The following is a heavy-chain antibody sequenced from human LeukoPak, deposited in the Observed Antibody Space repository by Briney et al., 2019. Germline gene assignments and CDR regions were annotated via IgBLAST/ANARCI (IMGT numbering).Heavy chain of an antibody. V-gene: IGHV3-23*01. J-gene: IGHJ4*02. CDR3: AKPWELPRSQSGRFDY. D-gene: IGHD1-26*01. Sequence: GGSLRLSCAASGFTFSSYAMSWVRQAPGKGLEWVSAISGSGGSTYYADSVKGRFTISRDNSKNTLYLQMNSLRAEDTAVYYCAKPWELPRSQSGRFDYWGQGTLVTVSS. CDR2: ISGSGGST. CDR1: GFTFSSYA.